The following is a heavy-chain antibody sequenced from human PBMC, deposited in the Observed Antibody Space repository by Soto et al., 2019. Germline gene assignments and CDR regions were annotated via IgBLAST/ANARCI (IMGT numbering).Heavy chain of an antibody. J-gene: IGHJ5*02. V-gene: IGHV4-59*01. CDR3: ARDRSSYSSSPWYNWFDP. CDR2: IYYSGST. Sequence: SETLSLTCTVSGGSISSYYWSWIRQPPGKGLEWIEYIYYSGSTNYNPSLKSRVTISVHTSKNQFSLKLSSVTAADTAVYYCARDRSSYSSSPWYNWFDPWGQGTLVTGSS. D-gene: IGHD6-6*01. CDR1: GGSISSYY.